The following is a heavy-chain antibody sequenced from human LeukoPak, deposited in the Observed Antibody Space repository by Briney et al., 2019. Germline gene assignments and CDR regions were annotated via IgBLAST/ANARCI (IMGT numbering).Heavy chain of an antibody. CDR2: VYHSGST. CDR3: ARVSGYCGGDCYFDY. J-gene: IGHJ4*02. D-gene: IGHD2-21*02. Sequence: PSQTLSLTCAVSCGSISSGGYSWSWIWQPPGKGLEWIGYVYHSGSTYYNPSLKSQVTISVDRSKNQFSLKLSSVTAADTAVYYCARVSGYCGGDCYFDYWGQGTLVTVSS. V-gene: IGHV4-30-2*01. CDR1: CGSISSGGYS.